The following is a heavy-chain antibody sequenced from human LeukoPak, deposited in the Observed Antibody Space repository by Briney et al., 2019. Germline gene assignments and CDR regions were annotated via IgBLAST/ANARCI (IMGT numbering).Heavy chain of an antibody. CDR1: GFTFSSYA. CDR3: ARVIAAGLSYYYYYMDV. J-gene: IGHJ6*03. V-gene: IGHV3-30*01. CDR2: ISYDGSNK. D-gene: IGHD6-6*01. Sequence: GGSLRLSCAASGFTFSSYAMHWVRHAPGKGLEWVAVISYDGSNKYYADSVKGRFTISRDNSKNTLYLQMNSLRAEDTAVYYCARVIAAGLSYYYYYMDVWGKGTTVTVSS.